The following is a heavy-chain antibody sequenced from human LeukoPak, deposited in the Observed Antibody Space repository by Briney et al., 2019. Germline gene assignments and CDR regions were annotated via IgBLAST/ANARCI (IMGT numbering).Heavy chain of an antibody. CDR2: IYTSGST. CDR3: ARDRKEPGIAVAGTGFDP. J-gene: IGHJ5*02. V-gene: IGHV4-4*07. CDR1: GGSISSYY. D-gene: IGHD6-19*01. Sequence: PSETLSLTCTVSGGSISSYYWGWIRQPAGKGLEWIGRIYTSGSTNYNPSLKSRVTMSVDTSKNQFSLKLSSVTAADTAVYYCARDRKEPGIAVAGTGFDPWGQGTLVTVSS.